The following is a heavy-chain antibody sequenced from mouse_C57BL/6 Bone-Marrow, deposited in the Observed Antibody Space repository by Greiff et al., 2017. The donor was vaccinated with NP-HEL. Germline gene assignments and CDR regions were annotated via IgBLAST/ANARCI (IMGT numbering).Heavy chain of an antibody. CDR3: ARRTVPHYYGSSYEYYAMDY. V-gene: IGHV14-3*01. CDR1: GFNIKNTY. J-gene: IGHJ4*01. Sequence: EVQGVESVAELVRPGASVKLSCTASGFNIKNTYMHWVKQRPEQCLEWIGRIDPANGNTKYAPKFQGKAPITADTTSNTAYLKLSSLTSEDTAIYYCARRTVPHYYGSSYEYYAMDYWGQGTSVTVSS. D-gene: IGHD1-1*01. CDR2: IDPANGNT.